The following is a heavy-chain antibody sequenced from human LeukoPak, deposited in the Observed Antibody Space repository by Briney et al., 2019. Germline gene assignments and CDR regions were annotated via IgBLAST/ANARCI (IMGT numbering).Heavy chain of an antibody. J-gene: IGHJ6*03. CDR2: IIPILATA. D-gene: IGHD3-10*01. V-gene: IGHV1-69*13. CDR3: ARGGEILWFGELFKIHYYYYYYMDV. CDR1: GGTFSTYA. Sequence: SVKVSCKASGGTFSTYAINWVRQAPGQGLEWMGGIIPILATANYAQKFQGRVTITADESTSTAYMELSSLRSEDTAVYYCARGGEILWFGELFKIHYYYYYYMDVWGKGTTVTVSS.